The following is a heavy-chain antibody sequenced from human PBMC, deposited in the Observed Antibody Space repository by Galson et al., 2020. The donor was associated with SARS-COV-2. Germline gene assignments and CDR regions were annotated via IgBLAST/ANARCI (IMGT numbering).Heavy chain of an antibody. Sequence: SQTLSLTCTVSGASVTGTTYYWNWIRQPAGNGLEWIGHIYSSGSANYNPSLKSRATISVDTSKSHFSLKLSSVTAADTAVYCCAGYDFWTASYSWGQGTLGTVSS. J-gene: IGHJ4*02. CDR2: IYSSGSA. V-gene: IGHV4-61*09. CDR3: AGYDFWTASYS. CDR1: GASVTGTTYY. D-gene: IGHD3-3*01.